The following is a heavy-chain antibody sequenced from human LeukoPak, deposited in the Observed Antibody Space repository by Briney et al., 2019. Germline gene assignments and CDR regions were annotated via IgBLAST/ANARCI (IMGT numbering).Heavy chain of an antibody. J-gene: IGHJ4*02. Sequence: GASVKVSCKASGYTFTSYGISWVRQAPGQGLEWMGWISAYNGNTNYAQKLQGRVTMTTDTSTSTAYMELRSLRSDDTAVYYCARWHSDGGRKYYDFWSGYYSPDFDYWGQGTLVTVSS. CDR2: ISAYNGNT. D-gene: IGHD3-3*01. CDR1: GYTFTSYG. V-gene: IGHV1-18*01. CDR3: ARWHSDGGRKYYDFWSGYYSPDFDY.